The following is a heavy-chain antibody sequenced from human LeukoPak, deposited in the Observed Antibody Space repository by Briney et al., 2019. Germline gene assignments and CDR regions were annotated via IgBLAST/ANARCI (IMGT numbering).Heavy chain of an antibody. D-gene: IGHD2-2*01. CDR2: IIPIFGTA. V-gene: IGHV1-69*13. CDR3: ASGLGYCSTTSCLEVDY. Sequence: SVKVSCKASGGAFSNYAINWVRQAPGQGLEWMGGIIPIFGTANYVQKFRGRVTITADESTSTAYMEMSNLRSEDTAVYYCASGLGYCSTTSCLEVDYWGQGTLVTVSS. CDR1: GGAFSNYA. J-gene: IGHJ4*02.